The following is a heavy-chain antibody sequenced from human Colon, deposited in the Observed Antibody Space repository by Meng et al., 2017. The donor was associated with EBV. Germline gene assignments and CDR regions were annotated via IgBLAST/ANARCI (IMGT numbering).Heavy chain of an antibody. CDR2: IKSDYGS. CDR1: GFAFNTYA. D-gene: IGHD1-26*01. CDR3: AKDVTGAAGGDY. J-gene: IGHJ4*02. V-gene: IGHV3-23*02. Sequence: ELYFVESGGGLVQPGGSRGPSCEASGFAFNTYAMSWVRQAPGKGLEWVSVIKSDYGSFYSDSVKGRFTISRDNLKNTLYLEMHSLRAEDTATYYCAKDVTGAAGGDYWGQGTLVTVSS.